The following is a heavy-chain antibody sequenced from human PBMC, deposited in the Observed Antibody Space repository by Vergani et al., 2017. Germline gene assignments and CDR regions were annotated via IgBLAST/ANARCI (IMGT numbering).Heavy chain of an antibody. Sequence: QVQLVQSGAEVKKPGASVKVSCKASGYTFTGYYMHWVRQAPGQGLEWMGWINPNSGGTNYAQKFQGRVTMTRDTSISTAYMELSRLRSDDTAVYYGARRIAARPPPYYYYYNYMDVWGKGTTVTVSS. V-gene: IGHV1-2*02. CDR3: ARRIAARPPPYYYYYNYMDV. D-gene: IGHD6-6*01. J-gene: IGHJ6*03. CDR1: GYTFTGYY. CDR2: INPNSGGT.